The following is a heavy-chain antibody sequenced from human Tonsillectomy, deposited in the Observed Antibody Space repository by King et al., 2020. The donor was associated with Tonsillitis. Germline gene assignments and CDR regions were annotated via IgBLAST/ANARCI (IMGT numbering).Heavy chain of an antibody. CDR2: ISSTSRYI. Sequence: VQLVESGGGLVKPGGSLRVSCATSGFTFKNHDMNWVRQAPGAGLEWVSSISSTSRYIHYAESVKGRFTVSRDNAKNSLFLQMDSLRAEDTAVYYCARDKGADYYDNCRGAFDMWGQGTMVTVSS. D-gene: IGHD3-22*01. CDR1: GFTFKNHD. V-gene: IGHV3-21*01. J-gene: IGHJ3*02. CDR3: ARDKGADYYDNCRGAFDM.